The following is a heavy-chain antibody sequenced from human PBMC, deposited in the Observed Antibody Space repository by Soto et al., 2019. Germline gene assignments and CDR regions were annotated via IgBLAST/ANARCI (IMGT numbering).Heavy chain of an antibody. CDR1: GFSFSTSS. D-gene: IGHD2-2*01. Sequence: GGSLRLSCAGSGFSFSTSSMNWVRQAPGKELEWVSYISSSSSYTNYADSVKGRFTISRDNAKNSLYLQMNSLRAEDTAVYYCARVSSGFIVVVPADVDYWGQGTLVTVSS. CDR2: ISSSSSYT. V-gene: IGHV3-21*05. CDR3: ARVSSGFIVVVPADVDY. J-gene: IGHJ4*02.